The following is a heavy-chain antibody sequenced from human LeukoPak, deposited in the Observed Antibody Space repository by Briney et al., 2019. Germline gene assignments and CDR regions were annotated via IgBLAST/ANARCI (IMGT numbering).Heavy chain of an antibody. CDR3: ARAADSHYMTTVTPPDY. D-gene: IGHD4-17*01. CDR1: GYTFTSYY. V-gene: IGHV1-46*01. Sequence: ASVKVSCKASGYTFTSYYMHWVRQAPGQGLEWMGIINPSGGSTSYAQKFQGRVTMTRDTSTSTVYMELSSLRSEDTAVYYCARAADSHYMTTVTPPDYWGQGTLVTVSS. J-gene: IGHJ4*02. CDR2: INPSGGST.